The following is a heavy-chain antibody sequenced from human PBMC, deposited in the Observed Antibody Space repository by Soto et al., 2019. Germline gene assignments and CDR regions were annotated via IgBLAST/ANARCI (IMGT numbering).Heavy chain of an antibody. J-gene: IGHJ4*02. Sequence: TLSLTCTVSGGSMSSNYWSWIRQSPGKGLEWIGFVYYGGTNYNPSFESRVTMSVDTPKNQFSLELSSVTAADTAVYYCVSYRGAFYFDHWGQGALVTVSS. D-gene: IGHD4-4*01. V-gene: IGHV4-59*01. CDR2: VYYGGT. CDR3: VSYRGAFYFDH. CDR1: GGSMSSNY.